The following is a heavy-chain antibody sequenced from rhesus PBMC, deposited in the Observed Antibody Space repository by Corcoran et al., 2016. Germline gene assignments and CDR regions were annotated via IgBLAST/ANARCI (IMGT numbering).Heavy chain of an antibody. CDR3: ARGRSYFDY. CDR2: IYGSGSST. J-gene: IGHJ4*01. V-gene: IGHV4-169*01. Sequence: QLQLQESGPGLVKPSETLSVTCAVSGGSISSSYWSWIRQAPGKGLEWIGYIYGSGSSTNYNPSLKSRVTLSVDTSKNQLSLKLSSVTAADTAVYYCARGRSYFDYWGQGVLVTVSS. D-gene: IGHD2-21*01. CDR1: GGSISSSY.